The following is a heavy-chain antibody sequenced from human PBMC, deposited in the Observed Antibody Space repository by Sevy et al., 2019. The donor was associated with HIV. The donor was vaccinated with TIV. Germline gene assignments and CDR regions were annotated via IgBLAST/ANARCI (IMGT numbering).Heavy chain of an antibody. CDR2: ISGSGGST. V-gene: IGHV3-23*01. J-gene: IGHJ5*02. D-gene: IGHD2-2*01. CDR1: GFTFSSYA. CDR3: AKDDRYCSSTGCSIYWFDP. Sequence: GGSLRLSCAASGFTFSSYAMSWVRQAPGKGLEWVSAISGSGGSTYYADSVKGRFTISRDNSKNTLYLQMNSLRAEDTAVYYCAKDDRYCSSTGCSIYWFDPWGQGTLVTVSS.